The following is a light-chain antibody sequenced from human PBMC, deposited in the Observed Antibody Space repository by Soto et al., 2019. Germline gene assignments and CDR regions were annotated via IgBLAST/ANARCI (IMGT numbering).Light chain of an antibody. J-gene: IGLJ2*01. CDR3: CSYAGSSTYVV. CDR2: EGS. Sequence: QSALTQPASVSGSPGQSITISCTGTSSDVGNYNLVSWYQQHPGTAPKLMIYEGSKRPSGVSNRFSGSKSGNTASLTISGLQAEDEADYYCCSYAGSSTYVVFGGGTKLTVL. CDR1: SSDVGNYNL. V-gene: IGLV2-23*01.